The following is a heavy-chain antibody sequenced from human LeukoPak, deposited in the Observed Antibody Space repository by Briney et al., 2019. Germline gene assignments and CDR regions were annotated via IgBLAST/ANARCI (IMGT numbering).Heavy chain of an antibody. CDR3: ARVGRGGMATPTFDS. V-gene: IGHV4-39*01. J-gene: IGHJ4*02. CDR2: VYYSGSA. CDR1: GGSISSDSYY. Sequence: SETLSLTCTVSGGSISSDSYYWGWIRQPPGKGLEFIGTVYYSGSAYYNPSLKSRVTISVDTSKNQFSLKLSSVTAADTAVYYCARVGRGGMATPTFDSWGQGTLVTVSS. D-gene: IGHD5-24*01.